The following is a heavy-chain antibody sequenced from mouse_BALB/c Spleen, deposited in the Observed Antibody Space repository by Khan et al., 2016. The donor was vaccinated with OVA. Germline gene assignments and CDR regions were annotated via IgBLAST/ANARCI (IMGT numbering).Heavy chain of an antibody. CDR3: TRWATWFFDV. CDR2: IYPTGYFT. CDR1: GYTFTNYW. D-gene: IGHD3-1*01. J-gene: IGHJ1*01. V-gene: IGHV1-63*02. Sequence: QVRLQQSGNELIRPGTSVKMSCKAPGYTFTNYWLGWVKKRPGHGLEWIGDIYPTGYFTNYNEKFKGKATLTVDTSSNTAYMQLSGLTSEDSAVYFCTRWATWFFDVWGAGTTVTVSS.